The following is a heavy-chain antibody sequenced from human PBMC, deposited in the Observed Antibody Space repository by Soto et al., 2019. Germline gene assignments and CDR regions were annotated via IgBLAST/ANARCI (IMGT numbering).Heavy chain of an antibody. V-gene: IGHV3-7*01. CDR3: ARDSCISTSCFDAFDI. CDR2: IKQDGSEK. Sequence: EVQLVESGGGLVQPGGSLRLSCAASGFTFSSYWMSWVRQAPGKGLEWVANIKQDGSEKYYVDSVKGRFTISRDNAKNXLYLQMNSLRAEDTAVYYCARDSCISTSCFDAFDIWGQGTMVTVSS. D-gene: IGHD2-2*01. CDR1: GFTFSSYW. J-gene: IGHJ3*02.